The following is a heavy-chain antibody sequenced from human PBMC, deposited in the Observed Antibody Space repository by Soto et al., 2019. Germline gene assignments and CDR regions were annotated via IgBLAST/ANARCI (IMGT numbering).Heavy chain of an antibody. CDR1: GGSISSSNW. J-gene: IGHJ4*02. CDR3: AKDQGSSWYEIDY. CDR2: IYHSGST. D-gene: IGHD6-13*01. V-gene: IGHV4-4*02. Sequence: SETMSLSCAVAGGSISSSNWWSWVRQPPGKGLEWIGEIYHSGSTNYNPSLKSRVTTSRDNSKNTLYLQMNSLRAEDTAVYYCAKDQGSSWYEIDYWRQGTLVTVSS.